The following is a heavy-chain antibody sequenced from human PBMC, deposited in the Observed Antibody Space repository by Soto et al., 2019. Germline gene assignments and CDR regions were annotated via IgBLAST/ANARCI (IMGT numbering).Heavy chain of an antibody. Sequence: PSETLSLTCAVYGGPVNGYYWNWIRQPPGKGLEWIGEINHTGGTHYNPSLKSRVTMSVDTSKNQFSLRLSSVTAADTAIYYCATRITVFGLLIHPFDPWGHRTQVTVPS. V-gene: IGHV4-34*01. CDR1: GGPVNGYY. D-gene: IGHD3-3*01. CDR2: INHTGGT. CDR3: ATRITVFGLLIHPFDP. J-gene: IGHJ5*02.